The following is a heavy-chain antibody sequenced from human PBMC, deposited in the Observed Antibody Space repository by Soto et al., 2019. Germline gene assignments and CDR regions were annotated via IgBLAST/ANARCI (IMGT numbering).Heavy chain of an antibody. D-gene: IGHD3-22*01. CDR1: GFTFSSYA. CDR2: IGGSGGST. J-gene: IGHJ6*02. CDR3: AKDKYYYDTSEMDV. Sequence: PGGSLRLSCAASGFTFSSYAMSWVRQAPGKGLEWVSAIGGSGGSTYYADSVKGRFTISRDNSKNTMFLQMKSLRAEDTAVYYCAKDKYYYDTSEMDVWGQGNTVTVSS. V-gene: IGHV3-23*01.